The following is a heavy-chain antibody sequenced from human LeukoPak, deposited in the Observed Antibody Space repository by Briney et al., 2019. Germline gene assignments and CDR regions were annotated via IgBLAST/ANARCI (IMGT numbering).Heavy chain of an antibody. Sequence: ASETLSLTCTVSGGSISSYYWSWIRQPPGTGLEWIGYIYYSGSTNYNPSLKSRVTISVDTSKNQFSLKLSSVTAADTAVYYCATMTTQARGNWFDPWGQGTLVTVSS. CDR2: IYYSGST. CDR1: GGSISSYY. V-gene: IGHV4-59*01. D-gene: IGHD4-11*01. J-gene: IGHJ5*02. CDR3: ATMTTQARGNWFDP.